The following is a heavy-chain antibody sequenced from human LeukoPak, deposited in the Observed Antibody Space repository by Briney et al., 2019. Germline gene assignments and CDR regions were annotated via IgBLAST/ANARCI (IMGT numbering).Heavy chain of an antibody. J-gene: IGHJ4*02. CDR1: GYTFTSYY. D-gene: IGHD3-10*01. CDR2: SDPKSGAT. V-gene: IGHV1-2*02. CDR3: AMGNFYDNKGYSPELRY. Sequence: GASVKASCKTSGYTFTSYYIHWLRQAPGQRFEWMGWSDPKSGATKYEHFQGRVTMTRDTSISTAYMELSRLTSDDTAVYYCAMGNFYDNKGYSPELRYWGQGTLVTVSS.